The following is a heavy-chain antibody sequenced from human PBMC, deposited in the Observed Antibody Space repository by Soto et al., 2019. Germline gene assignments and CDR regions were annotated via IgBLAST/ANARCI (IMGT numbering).Heavy chain of an antibody. Sequence: GGSLRLSCAASGFTFAEYAMHWVRQAPGKGLEWVSGISWNSGSIGYADSVKGRFTISRDNGKKSLYLQMNSLRAEDTAMYYCAKDGDSSSSGGASLDYWGQGTVVTVSS. V-gene: IGHV3-9*01. J-gene: IGHJ4*02. CDR2: ISWNSGSI. CDR3: AKDGDSSSSGGASLDY. CDR1: GFTFAEYA. D-gene: IGHD6-6*01.